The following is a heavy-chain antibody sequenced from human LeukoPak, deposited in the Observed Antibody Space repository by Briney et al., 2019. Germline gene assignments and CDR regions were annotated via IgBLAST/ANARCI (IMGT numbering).Heavy chain of an antibody. CDR2: ISYSGST. CDR3: ARDNYRGVTNFDP. CDR1: GGSINNYF. Sequence: PSETLSLSCTVSGGSINNYFWSWFRQPPGKGLEWIGYISYSGSTNYNPSLKSRVSISVDTSKNHFSLRLSSVTAADTAFYYCARDNYRGVTNFDPWGQGTLVTVSS. V-gene: IGHV4-59*01. J-gene: IGHJ5*02. D-gene: IGHD3-10*01.